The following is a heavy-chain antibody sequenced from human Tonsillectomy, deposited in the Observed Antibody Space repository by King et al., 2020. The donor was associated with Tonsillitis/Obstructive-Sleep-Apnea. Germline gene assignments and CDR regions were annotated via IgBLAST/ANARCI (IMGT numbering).Heavy chain of an antibody. V-gene: IGHV3-33*01. CDR3: SRDGGHSGYDYQFVY. CDR2: IWNDGRNK. D-gene: IGHD5-12*01. CDR1: GFTFSSYG. Sequence: VQLVESGGGVVQPGRSLRLSCAASGFTFSSYGMHWVRQAPGKGLEWVAVIWNDGRNKYYADSVKGRFTISRDNSKNTLYLQMNSLRAEDTAVYYWSRDGGHSGYDYQFVYWGQGTLVTVSS. J-gene: IGHJ4*02.